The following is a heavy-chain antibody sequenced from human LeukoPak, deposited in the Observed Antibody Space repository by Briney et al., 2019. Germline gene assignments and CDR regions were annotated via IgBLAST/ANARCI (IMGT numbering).Heavy chain of an antibody. CDR2: ILYSGNT. Sequence: SETLSPPCTVPGGSLSSSSYYWGWLRPTPGKGLEWIGNILYSGNTFYNPSHKSRVTISVDTAKNQFSLKLSSVTAADTSMYFCARHYHYGSGRYMPFDIWGQGTMVTVSS. J-gene: IGHJ3*02. CDR3: ARHYHYGSGRYMPFDI. V-gene: IGHV4-39*01. CDR1: GGSLSSSSYY. D-gene: IGHD3-10*01.